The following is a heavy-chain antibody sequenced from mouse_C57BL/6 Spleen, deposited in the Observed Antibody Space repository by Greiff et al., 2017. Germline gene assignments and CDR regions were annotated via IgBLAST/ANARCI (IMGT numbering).Heavy chain of an antibody. Sequence: QVQLKQPGAELVRPGSSVKLSCKASGYTFTSYWMHWVKQRPIQGLEWIGNIDPSDSETHYNQKFKDKATLTVDKSSSTAYMQLSSLTSEDSAVYYCARSSAQARDYDMDYWGQGTSVTVSS. CDR2: IDPSDSET. D-gene: IGHD3-2*02. J-gene: IGHJ4*01. CDR1: GYTFTSYW. CDR3: ARSSAQARDYDMDY. V-gene: IGHV1-52*01.